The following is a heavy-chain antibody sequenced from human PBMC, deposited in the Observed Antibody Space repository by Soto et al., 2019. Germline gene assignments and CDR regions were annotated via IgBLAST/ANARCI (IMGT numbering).Heavy chain of an antibody. J-gene: IGHJ4*02. CDR3: AKKATTMIVVVITNRFDY. V-gene: IGHV3-23*01. CDR1: GFTFSSYA. CDR2: ISGSGGST. D-gene: IGHD3-22*01. Sequence: GGSLRLSCAASGFTFSSYAMSWVRQAPGKGLEWVSAISGSGGSTYYADSVKGRFTISRDNSKNTLYLQMNSLRAEDTAVYYCAKKATTMIVVVITNRFDYWGQGTLVTVSS.